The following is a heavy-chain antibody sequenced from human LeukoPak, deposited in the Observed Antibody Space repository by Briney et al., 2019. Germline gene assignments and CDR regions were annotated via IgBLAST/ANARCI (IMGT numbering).Heavy chain of an antibody. Sequence: GASVKVSCKASGYTFTSYTISWVRQAPGQGLEWMGRIIPILGIANYAQKFQGRVTITADKSTSTAYMELSSLRSEDTAVYYCARAPGGNAFDYWGQGTLVTVSS. CDR2: IIPILGIA. D-gene: IGHD4-23*01. V-gene: IGHV1-69*02. J-gene: IGHJ4*02. CDR1: GYTFTSYT. CDR3: ARAPGGNAFDY.